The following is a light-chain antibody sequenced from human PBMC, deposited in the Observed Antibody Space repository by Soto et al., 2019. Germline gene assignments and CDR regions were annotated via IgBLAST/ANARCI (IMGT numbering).Light chain of an antibody. Sequence: ELVMTQYPATLSVSPGERATLSCSASQSVSSNLAWYHQKPGQSPRLLIYGASTRATGIPARFSGSGSGTDFTLTISSLEPEDFAVYYCQQRSNWPITFGQGTRLEI. CDR1: QSVSSN. V-gene: IGKV3-11*01. CDR3: QQRSNWPIT. CDR2: GAS. J-gene: IGKJ5*01.